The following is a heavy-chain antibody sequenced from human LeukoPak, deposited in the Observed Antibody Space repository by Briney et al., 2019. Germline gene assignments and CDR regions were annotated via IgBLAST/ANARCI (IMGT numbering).Heavy chain of an antibody. J-gene: IGHJ4*02. D-gene: IGHD5-18*01. CDR2: IYTSGST. Sequence: SETLSLTCTASGGSISSYYWSWIRQPAGKGLEWIGRIYTSGSTNYNPSLKSRVTMSVDTSKNQFSLKLSSVTAADTAVYYCAREGEDTAMVDYWGQGTLVTVSS. V-gene: IGHV4-4*07. CDR3: AREGEDTAMVDY. CDR1: GGSISSYY.